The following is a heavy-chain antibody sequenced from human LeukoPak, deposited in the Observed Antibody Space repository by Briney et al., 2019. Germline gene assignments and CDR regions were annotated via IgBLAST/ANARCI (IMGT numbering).Heavy chain of an antibody. V-gene: IGHV3-7*05. CDR3: AKKTYYYDTSNLGWFDP. J-gene: IGHJ5*02. CDR1: GFTFSSFW. Sequence: GGSLRLSCAASGFTFSSFWMSWVRQAPGKGLEWLANIKQDGSETYYVDSVKGRFTISRDNAKNSLYLQMNSLRAEDTALYYCAKKTYYYDTSNLGWFDPWGQGTLVTVSS. D-gene: IGHD3-22*01. CDR2: IKQDGSET.